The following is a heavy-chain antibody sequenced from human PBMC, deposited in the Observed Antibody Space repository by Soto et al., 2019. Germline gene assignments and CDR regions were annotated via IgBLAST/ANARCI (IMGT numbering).Heavy chain of an antibody. J-gene: IGHJ5*02. CDR3: ATTLGYCSSTSCSWFDP. D-gene: IGHD2-2*01. CDR1: GFTFSSYA. V-gene: IGHV3-23*01. CDR2: ISGSGGST. Sequence: GGSLRLSCAASGFTFSSYAMSWVRQAPGKGLEWVSAISGSGGSTYYADSVKGRFTISRDNSKNTLYLQMNSLRAEDTAVYYCATTLGYCSSTSCSWFDPWGQGTLVTVSS.